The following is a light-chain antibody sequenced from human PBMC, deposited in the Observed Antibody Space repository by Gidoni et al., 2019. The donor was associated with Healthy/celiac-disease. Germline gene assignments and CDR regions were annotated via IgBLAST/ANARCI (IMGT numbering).Light chain of an antibody. CDR2: DVS. CDR1: SSDVSGYNY. Sequence: QSALTQPASVSGSPGQSLTISCTGTSSDVSGYNYVSWYQQHPGKAPKLMIYDVSNRPSGVSNRFSGSKSGNTASLTISGLQAEDEADYYCSSYTSSSTQVFGGGTKLTVL. J-gene: IGLJ3*02. CDR3: SSYTSSSTQV. V-gene: IGLV2-14*03.